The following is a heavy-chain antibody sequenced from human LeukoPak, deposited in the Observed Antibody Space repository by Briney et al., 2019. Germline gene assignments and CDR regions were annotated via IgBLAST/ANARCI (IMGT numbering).Heavy chain of an antibody. D-gene: IGHD3-22*01. J-gene: IGHJ4*02. V-gene: IGHV4-59*12. CDR2: IYYSGST. CDR3: ARPLPKHYYDSSGYDY. Sequence: PSETLSLTCTVSGGSISSYYWSWIRQPPGKGLEWIGYIYYSGSTNYNPSLKSRVTISVDTSKNQFSLKLSSVTAADTAVYYCARPLPKHYYDSSGYDYWGQGTLVTVSS. CDR1: GGSISSYY.